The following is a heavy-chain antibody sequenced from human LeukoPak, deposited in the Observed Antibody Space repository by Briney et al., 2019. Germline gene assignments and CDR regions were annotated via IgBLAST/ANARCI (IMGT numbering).Heavy chain of an antibody. J-gene: IGHJ4*02. CDR2: LFYSGST. D-gene: IGHD3-10*01. Sequence: SSETLCLTCTVSGGSISSYYWSWIRQPPGRGLEWIAYLFYSGSTDYNPSLESRVTISVDTSKNQFSLKLRSVTAADTAVYYCATVAVIRGVTYFDYWGQGTLVTVSS. V-gene: IGHV4-59*01. CDR3: ATVAVIRGVTYFDY. CDR1: GGSISSYY.